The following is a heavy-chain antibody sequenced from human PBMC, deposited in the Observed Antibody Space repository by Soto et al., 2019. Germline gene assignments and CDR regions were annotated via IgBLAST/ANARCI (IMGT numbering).Heavy chain of an antibody. V-gene: IGHV5-51*01. D-gene: IGHD3-10*01. J-gene: IGHJ6*02. CDR3: ARPVQRSPARYYYGMDV. Sequence: LGESLKISCKGSGYSFTSYWIGWVRQMPGKGLEWMGIIYPGDSDTRYSPSFQGQVTISADKSISTAYLQWSSLKASDTAMYYCARPVQRSPARYYYGMDVWGQGTTVTVSS. CDR2: IYPGDSDT. CDR1: GYSFTSYW.